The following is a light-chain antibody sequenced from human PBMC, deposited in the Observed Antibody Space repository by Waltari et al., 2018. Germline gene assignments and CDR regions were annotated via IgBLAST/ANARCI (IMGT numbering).Light chain of an antibody. Sequence: EIVLTQSPGILSLSPGERATLSCRASQSVGKYLAWYQQKPGQAPRLLIYDASSRASGIPDRFSGSGSRTDFSLTISRLEPEDFSVYYCQKYVSLPATFGQGTRVEVK. CDR1: QSVGKY. V-gene: IGKV3-20*01. CDR2: DAS. J-gene: IGKJ1*01. CDR3: QKYVSLPAT.